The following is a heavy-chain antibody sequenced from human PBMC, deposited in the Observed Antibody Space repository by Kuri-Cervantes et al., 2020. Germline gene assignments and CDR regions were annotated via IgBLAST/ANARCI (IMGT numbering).Heavy chain of an antibody. CDR1: GGSISSYY. J-gene: IGHJ3*02. CDR2: IYYSGST. V-gene: IGHV4-59*08. Sequence: GSLRLSCTVSGGSISSYYWSWIRQPPGKGLEWIGYIYYSGSTNYNPSLKSRVTISVDTSKNQFSLKLSSVTAADTAVYYCARHGSSGYGDAFDIWGQGTMVTVSS. CDR3: ARHGSSGYGDAFDI. D-gene: IGHD3-22*01.